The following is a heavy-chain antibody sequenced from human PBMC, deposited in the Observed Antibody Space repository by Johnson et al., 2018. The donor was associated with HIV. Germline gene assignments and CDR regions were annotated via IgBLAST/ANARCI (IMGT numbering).Heavy chain of an antibody. CDR1: GFTFSSYG. CDR3: ARVLGWELQSDGDAFDI. D-gene: IGHD1-26*01. CDR2: IRYDGSNK. Sequence: QVQLVESGGGVVQPGGSLRLSCAASGFTFSSYGMHWVRQAPGKGLEWVAFIRYDGSNKYYADSVKGRFTISRDNSNNTLYLQMNSLRDEDTAVYECARVLGWELQSDGDAFDIWGQGTMVTVSS. J-gene: IGHJ3*02. V-gene: IGHV3-30*02.